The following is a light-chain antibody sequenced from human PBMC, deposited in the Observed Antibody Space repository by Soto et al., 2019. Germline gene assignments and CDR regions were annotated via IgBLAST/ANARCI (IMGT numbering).Light chain of an antibody. V-gene: IGLV2-14*01. CDR2: EVT. CDR1: SSDVGGYNY. J-gene: IGLJ1*01. Sequence: QSALAQPASVSGSPGQSITISCTGTSSDVGGYNYVSWYQHHPGKAPKLMIYEVTNRLSGVSIRFSGSKSGTTASLTISGLQAEEEADSSCLSFKSSFTYIFGTGTKVTV. CDR3: LSFKSSFTYI.